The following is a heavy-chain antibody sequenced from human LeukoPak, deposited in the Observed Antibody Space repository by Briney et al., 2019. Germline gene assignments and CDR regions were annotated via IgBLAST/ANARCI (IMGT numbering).Heavy chain of an antibody. CDR1: GGSISSSSYY. V-gene: IGHV4-39*01. CDR2: IYYSGST. CDR3: ARLPKGRLGDYFDY. Sequence: SETLSLTCTVSGGSISSSSYYWGWIRQPPGKGLEWIGSIYYSGSTYYNPSLKSRVTISADTSKNQFSLKLSSVTAADTAVYYCARLPKGRLGDYFDYWGQGTLVTVSS. D-gene: IGHD3-10*01. J-gene: IGHJ4*02.